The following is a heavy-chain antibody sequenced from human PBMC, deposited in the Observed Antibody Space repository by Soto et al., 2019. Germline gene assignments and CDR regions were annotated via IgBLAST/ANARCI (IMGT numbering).Heavy chain of an antibody. CDR2: IYYSGST. CDR3: ARVRGRLLRFDP. J-gene: IGHJ5*02. V-gene: IGHV4-4*02. D-gene: IGHD2-15*01. CDR1: GGPIRNRNL. Sequence: SEALFLTCAFPGGPIRNRNLWGWVRQPPGKGLEWIGYIYYSGSTNYNPSLKSRVTISVDTSKNQFSLKLSSVTAADTAVYYCARVRGRLLRFDPWGQGTLVTVSS.